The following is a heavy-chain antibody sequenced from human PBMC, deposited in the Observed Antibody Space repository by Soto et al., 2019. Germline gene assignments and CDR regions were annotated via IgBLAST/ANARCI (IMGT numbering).Heavy chain of an antibody. CDR2: IYSGGST. V-gene: IGHV3-66*01. CDR1: GFTVSSNY. CDR3: AREGRP. J-gene: IGHJ5*02. Sequence: PGGSLRLSCAASGFTVSSNYMSWVRQAPGKGLEWVSVIYSGGSTYFADSVKDRFSISRDNSKSTLHLQMNSLRAEDTAVYYCAREGRPWGQGTLVTVSS. D-gene: IGHD2-15*01.